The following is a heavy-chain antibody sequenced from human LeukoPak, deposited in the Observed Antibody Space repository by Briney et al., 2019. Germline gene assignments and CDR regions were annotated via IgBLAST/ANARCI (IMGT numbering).Heavy chain of an antibody. CDR3: AKDIDSSGYFWGWTWAYGMDV. CDR1: GFAFSSYW. Sequence: HPGGSLRLSCEASGFAFSSYWMHWVRQAPGKGLEWVSRMDPDGRTIDYADSVRGRFTISRDNSKNTLYLQMNSLRAEDTAVYYCAKDIDSSGYFWGWTWAYGMDVWGQGTTVTVSS. V-gene: IGHV3-74*01. D-gene: IGHD3-22*01. CDR2: MDPDGRTI. J-gene: IGHJ6*02.